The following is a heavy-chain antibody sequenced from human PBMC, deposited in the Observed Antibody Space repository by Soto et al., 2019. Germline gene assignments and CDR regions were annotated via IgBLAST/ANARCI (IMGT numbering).Heavy chain of an antibody. CDR1: GGSISSYY. CDR2: IYYSGST. Sequence: QVQLQESGPGLVKPSETLSLTCTVSGGSISSYYWSWIRQPPGKGLEWIGSIYYSGSTNYNPSLKRRVTISVYTAQNQFSLKLSSVTAADTAVYYCAKVKIDDGMGVWGQGTTVTVSS. CDR3: AKVKIDDGMGV. V-gene: IGHV4-59*01. J-gene: IGHJ6*02.